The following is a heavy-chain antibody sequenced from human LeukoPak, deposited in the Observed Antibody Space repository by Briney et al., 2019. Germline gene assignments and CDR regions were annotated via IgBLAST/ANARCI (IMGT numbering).Heavy chain of an antibody. CDR2: IYYSGST. Sequence: PSETLSLTCTVSGGSISSYYWSWIRQPPGKGLGWIGYIYYSGSTNYNPSLKSRVTISVDTSKNQFSLKLSSVTAADTAVYYCARSRYQLLLSGGHGMDVWGQGTTVTVSS. J-gene: IGHJ6*02. CDR3: ARSRYQLLLSGGHGMDV. D-gene: IGHD2-2*01. V-gene: IGHV4-59*01. CDR1: GGSISSYY.